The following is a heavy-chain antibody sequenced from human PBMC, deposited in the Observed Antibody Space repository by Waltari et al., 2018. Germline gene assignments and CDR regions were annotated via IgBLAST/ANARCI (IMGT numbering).Heavy chain of an antibody. CDR1: GFSLSTSGV. Sequence: KESGPTLVKPTQTLTLTCTFSGFSLSTSGVGVGWIRQPPGKGLEWIGTMWHGGSTYYTPSLKSRVSISMDTSKNQFSLKLNSVTAADTAVYYCARNSSGWSFDSWGQGTLVTVSS. CDR3: ARNSSGWSFDS. J-gene: IGHJ4*02. D-gene: IGHD6-19*01. CDR2: MWHGGST. V-gene: IGHV4-38-2*02.